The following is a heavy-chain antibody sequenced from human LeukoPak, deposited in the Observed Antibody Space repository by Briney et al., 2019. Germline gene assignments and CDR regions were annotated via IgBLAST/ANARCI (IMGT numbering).Heavy chain of an antibody. CDR2: ISSSKSYI. CDR3: ARDDEGFDY. J-gene: IGHJ4*02. V-gene: IGHV3-21*01. CDR1: GFTFSSYS. Sequence: GGSLRLSCAASGFTFSSYSMIWVPPAPGKGGEWVSYISSSKSYIYYADPVKGRFTISRDNAKNALYLQMNSLRAEDTAVYYCARDDEGFDYWGQGTLVTVSS.